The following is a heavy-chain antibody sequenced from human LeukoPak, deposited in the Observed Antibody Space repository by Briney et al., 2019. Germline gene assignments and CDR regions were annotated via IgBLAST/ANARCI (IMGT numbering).Heavy chain of an antibody. CDR1: GGSISSSSYY. V-gene: IGHV4-39*01. J-gene: IGHJ4*02. CDR3: ARRDFWSGYYHFDY. D-gene: IGHD3-3*01. Sequence: SETLSLTCTVSGGSISSSSYYWGWIRQPPGKGLEWIGSLYYSGSAYYSPSLKSRVTISVDTSKNQLSLKLSSVTAADTAVYYCARRDFWSGYYHFDYWGQGTLVTVSS. CDR2: LYYSGSA.